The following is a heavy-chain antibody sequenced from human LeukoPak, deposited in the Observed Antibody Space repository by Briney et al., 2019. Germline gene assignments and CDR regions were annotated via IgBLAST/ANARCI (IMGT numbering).Heavy chain of an antibody. Sequence: PGGSLRLSCAASGFSFGSYAMSWVRQAPGKGLEWVSAISGSGGSTYYADSVKGRFTISRDNSKNTLYLQVNSLRAEDTAVYYCAKDHQWLVRPSAIDYWGQGTLVTVSS. J-gene: IGHJ4*02. D-gene: IGHD6-19*01. CDR2: ISGSGGST. CDR1: GFSFGSYA. V-gene: IGHV3-23*01. CDR3: AKDHQWLVRPSAIDY.